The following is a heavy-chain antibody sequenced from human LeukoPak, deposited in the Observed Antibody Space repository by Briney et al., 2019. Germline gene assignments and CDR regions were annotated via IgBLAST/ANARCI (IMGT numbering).Heavy chain of an antibody. CDR2: INNAGSST. J-gene: IGHJ5*02. Sequence: GGSLRLSCIASGFTFSNYWMHWVRQVPGKGLVWVPRINNAGSSTSYADSVKGRFTISRDNAKNTVYLQMISLRAEDTAVYFCARHGYTYGFDPWGQGTLVTVSS. V-gene: IGHV3-74*01. CDR3: ARHGYTYGFDP. D-gene: IGHD5-18*01. CDR1: GFTFSNYW.